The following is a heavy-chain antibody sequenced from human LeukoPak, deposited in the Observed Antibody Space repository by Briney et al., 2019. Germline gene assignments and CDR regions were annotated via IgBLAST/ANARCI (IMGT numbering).Heavy chain of an antibody. J-gene: IGHJ4*02. CDR3: ARERDGRFFDY. Sequence: GGSLRLSCAVSGLIFRSYWMSWVRQAPGKGLEWVASINQDGSEKYFVDSVKGRFTISRDNAKNSLHLQMNTLRAEDTAVYYCARERDGRFFDYWGQGTLVTVSS. CDR1: GLIFRSYW. D-gene: IGHD5-24*01. V-gene: IGHV3-7*01. CDR2: INQDGSEK.